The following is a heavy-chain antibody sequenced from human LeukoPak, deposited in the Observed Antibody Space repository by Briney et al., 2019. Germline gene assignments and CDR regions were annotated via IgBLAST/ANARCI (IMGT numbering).Heavy chain of an antibody. V-gene: IGHV3-20*04. Sequence: GGSLRLSCAASGFTFYDYGMSWVRQAPGKGLEWVSGINWNGGSTGYADSVKGRFTISRDNAKNSLYLQMNSLRAEDTALYYCARLQSSYYYYYMDVWGKGTTVTVSS. CDR2: INWNGGST. D-gene: IGHD4-11*01. CDR1: GFTFYDYG. CDR3: ARLQSSYYYYYMDV. J-gene: IGHJ6*03.